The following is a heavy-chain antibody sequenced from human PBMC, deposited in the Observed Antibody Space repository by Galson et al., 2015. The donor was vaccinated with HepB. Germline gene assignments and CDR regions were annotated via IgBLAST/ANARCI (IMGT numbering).Heavy chain of an antibody. J-gene: IGHJ4*02. CDR3: ARDNDILTGSLNFDY. CDR2: INAGNGNT. D-gene: IGHD3-9*01. Sequence: SVKVSCKASGYTFTSYAMHWVRQAPGQRLEWMGWINAGNGNTKYSQKFQGRVTITRDTSASTAYMELSSLRSEDTAVYYCARDNDILTGSLNFDYWGQGTLVTVSS. CDR1: GYTFTSYA. V-gene: IGHV1-3*01.